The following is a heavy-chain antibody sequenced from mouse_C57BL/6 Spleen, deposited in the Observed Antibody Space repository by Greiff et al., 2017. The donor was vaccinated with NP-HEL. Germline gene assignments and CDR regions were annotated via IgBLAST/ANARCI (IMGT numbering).Heavy chain of an antibody. CDR2: IYPGDGDT. D-gene: IGHD2-3*01. CDR1: GYAFSSSW. Sequence: QVQLQQSGPELVKPGASVKISCKASGYAFSSSWMNWVKQRPGKGLEWIGRIYPGDGDTNYNGKFKGKATLTADKSTSTVYMQLSSLTSEDSAVYVCASLGYEGAMDYWGQGTSVTVSA. J-gene: IGHJ4*01. V-gene: IGHV1-82*01. CDR3: ASLGYEGAMDY.